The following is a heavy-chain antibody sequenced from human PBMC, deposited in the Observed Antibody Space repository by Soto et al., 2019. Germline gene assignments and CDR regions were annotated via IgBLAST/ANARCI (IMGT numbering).Heavy chain of an antibody. V-gene: IGHV1-69*06. Sequence: QGQLMQSGAEVKKPGSSVKVSCKASGGTISTNVISWVRQAPGQGLEWMGEIMPIFAAPNNAQKFQGRLTITADTSTTTVYMELSSLTSEDTAVYFCATGARYCSGGSCYPDDWGQGTLVIVSS. CDR2: IMPIFAAP. J-gene: IGHJ4*02. D-gene: IGHD2-15*01. CDR3: ATGARYCSGGSCYPDD. CDR1: GGTISTNV.